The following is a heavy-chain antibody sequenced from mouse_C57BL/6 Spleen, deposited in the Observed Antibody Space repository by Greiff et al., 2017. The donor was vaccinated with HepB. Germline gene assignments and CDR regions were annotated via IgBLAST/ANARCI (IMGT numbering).Heavy chain of an antibody. CDR3: ARSRAITTVVADFDY. Sequence: VQLQQPGAELVKPGASVKMSCKASGYTFTSYWITWVKQRPGQGLEWIGDIYPGSGSTNYNEKFKSKATLTVDTSSSTAYMQLSSLTSEDSAVYYCARSRAITTVVADFDYWGQGTTLTVSS. V-gene: IGHV1-55*01. D-gene: IGHD1-1*01. CDR1: GYTFTSYW. CDR2: IYPGSGST. J-gene: IGHJ2*01.